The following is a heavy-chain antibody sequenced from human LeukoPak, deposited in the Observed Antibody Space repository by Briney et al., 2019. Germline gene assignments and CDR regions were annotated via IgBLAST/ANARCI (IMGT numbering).Heavy chain of an antibody. CDR3: ARGEYQLSTFDY. J-gene: IGHJ4*02. CDR2: IYYSGST. V-gene: IGHV4-31*03. Sequence: SETLSLTCTVSGGSISSGGYYWSWIRQHPGKGLEWIGYIYYSGSTYYNPSLKSRVTMSVDTSKNQFSLKLSSVTAADTAVYYCARGEYQLSTFDYWGQGTLVTVSS. D-gene: IGHD2-2*01. CDR1: GGSISSGGYY.